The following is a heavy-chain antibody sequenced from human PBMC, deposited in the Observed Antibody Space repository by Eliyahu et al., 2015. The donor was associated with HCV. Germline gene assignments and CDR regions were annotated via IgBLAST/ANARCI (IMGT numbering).Heavy chain of an antibody. CDR2: IKDDGSAQ. CDR1: GXTFSDYW. CDR3: ALFNWHPPSTWRN. V-gene: IGHV3-7*03. J-gene: IGHJ4*02. D-gene: IGHD5/OR15-5a*01. Sequence: EVQLVESGGGLVQPGGSLXLSCAXSGXTFSDYWXSWVRQAPGKGLEWVASIKDDGSAQYYVDSVKGRFTISKDNAKNSLHLQTNSLRAEDTAVYYCALFNWHPPSTWRNWGQGTLVTVSS.